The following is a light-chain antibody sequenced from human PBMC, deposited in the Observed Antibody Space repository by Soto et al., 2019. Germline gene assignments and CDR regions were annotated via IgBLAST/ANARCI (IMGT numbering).Light chain of an antibody. J-gene: IGLJ2*01. V-gene: IGLV1-44*01. CDR1: SSNIGYNA. CDR3: TSYTGNTLVV. Sequence: QSVLTQPPSASGTPGQRVTLSCSGSSSNIGYNAVNWYQQYPGKAPRLLIYELTKRPSGVPDRFSGSRSGNTASLTVSGLQTEDEADYYCTSYTGNTLVVFGGGTKLTVL. CDR2: ELT.